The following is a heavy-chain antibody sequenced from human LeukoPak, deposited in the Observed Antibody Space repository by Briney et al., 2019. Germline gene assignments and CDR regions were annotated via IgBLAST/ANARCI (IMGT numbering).Heavy chain of an antibody. J-gene: IGHJ4*02. Sequence: SETLSLTCAVSGGSFSAYYWSWIRQPPGKGLEWIGYIYYSGSTNYNPSLKSRVTISVDTSKNQFSLNLSSVTAADTAVYYCARVDSSNWYDSRGYFDYWGQGTLVTVSS. CDR2: IYYSGST. D-gene: IGHD6-13*01. V-gene: IGHV4-59*01. CDR3: ARVDSSNWYDSRGYFDY. CDR1: GGSFSAYY.